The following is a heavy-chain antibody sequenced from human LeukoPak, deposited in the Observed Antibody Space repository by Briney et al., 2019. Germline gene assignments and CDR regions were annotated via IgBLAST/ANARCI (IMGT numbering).Heavy chain of an antibody. V-gene: IGHV1-18*04. D-gene: IGHD3-10*01. CDR1: GYTFTSYY. CDR3: ARVWRNYYGSGSYPHFDY. CDR2: ISAYNGNT. Sequence: ASVKVSCKASGYTFTSYYMHWVRQAPGQGLEWMGWISAYNGNTNYAQKPQGRVTMTTDTSTSTAYMELRSLRSDDTAVYYCARVWRNYYGSGSYPHFDYWGQGTLVTVSS. J-gene: IGHJ4*02.